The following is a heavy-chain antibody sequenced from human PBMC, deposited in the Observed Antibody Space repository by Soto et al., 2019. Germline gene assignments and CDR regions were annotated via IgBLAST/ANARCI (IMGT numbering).Heavy chain of an antibody. D-gene: IGHD3-9*01. V-gene: IGHV4-59*08. Sequence: SETLSLTCTVSGGSISSYYWSWIRQPPGKGLEWIGYIYYSGSTNYNPSLKSRVTISVDTSKNQFSLKLSSVTAADTAVYYCARGLTYYDISTGYFPSSYYMDVWGKGTTVTVSS. CDR3: ARGLTYYDISTGYFPSSYYMDV. J-gene: IGHJ6*03. CDR1: GGSISSYY. CDR2: IYYSGST.